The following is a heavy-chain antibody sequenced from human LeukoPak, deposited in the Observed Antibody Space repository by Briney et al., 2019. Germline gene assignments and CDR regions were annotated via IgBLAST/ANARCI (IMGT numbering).Heavy chain of an antibody. V-gene: IGHV1-2*02. CDR1: GYTFTGYY. J-gene: IGHJ4*02. CDR3: ARAGYSSSWYAGY. Sequence: ASVKVSCMASGYTFTGYYMHWVRQAPGQGLEWMGWINHNSGGTNYAQKFQGRVTMTRDTSISTAYMELSRLRSDDTAVYYCARAGYSSSWYAGYWGQGTLVTVSS. CDR2: INHNSGGT. D-gene: IGHD6-13*01.